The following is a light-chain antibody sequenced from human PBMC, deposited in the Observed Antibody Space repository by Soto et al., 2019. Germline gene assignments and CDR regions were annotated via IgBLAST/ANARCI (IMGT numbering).Light chain of an antibody. J-gene: IGLJ3*02. CDR2: RNN. Sequence: QSVLTQPPSASGTPGQRVTISCSGSSSNIGSNYVYWYQQLPGTAPKLLIYRNNQRPSGVPDRFSGSKSGTSASLAISGLRSEDGGDYYCAAWDERLSGWVFGGGTKVTVL. CDR3: AAWDERLSGWV. V-gene: IGLV1-47*01. CDR1: SSNIGSNY.